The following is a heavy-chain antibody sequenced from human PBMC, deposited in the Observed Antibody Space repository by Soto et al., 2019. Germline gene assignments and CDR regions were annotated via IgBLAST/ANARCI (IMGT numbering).Heavy chain of an antibody. J-gene: IGHJ3*02. CDR2: INPSGGST. Sequence: ASVKVSCKASGYTFTSYYMHWVRQAPGQGLEWMGIINPSGGSTSYAQKFQGRVTMTRDTSTSTVYMELSSLRSEDTAVYYCATSKKTIFGGDAFDIWGQGTMVTVSS. CDR1: GYTFTSYY. D-gene: IGHD3-3*01. V-gene: IGHV1-46*01. CDR3: ATSKKTIFGGDAFDI.